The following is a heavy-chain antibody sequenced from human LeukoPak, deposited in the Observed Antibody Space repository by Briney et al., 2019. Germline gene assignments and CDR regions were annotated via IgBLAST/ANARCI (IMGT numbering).Heavy chain of an antibody. CDR1: GFTFSSYA. V-gene: IGHV3-30*04. CDR2: ISYDGSNK. J-gene: IGHJ4*02. CDR3: ARDGPSLFTMVRGGFDY. Sequence: PSGGSLRLSCAASGFTFSSYAMHWVRQAPGKGLEWVAVISYDGSNKYYADSVKGRFTISRDNSKNTLYLQMNSLRAEDTAVYYCARDGPSLFTMVRGGFDYWGQGTLVTVSS. D-gene: IGHD3-10*01.